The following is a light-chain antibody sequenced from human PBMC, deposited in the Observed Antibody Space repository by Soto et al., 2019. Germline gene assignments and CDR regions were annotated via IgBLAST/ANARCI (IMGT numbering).Light chain of an antibody. J-gene: IGLJ1*01. CDR3: CSHTGTLAFDV. Sequence: QSALTQPASVSGSPGQSITISCTGISGDIATYNFVSWYQQHPGKVPKLLIYESSKRPSGVSHRFSGSRSGNTASLTISGLQAEDEADYYCCSHTGTLAFDVFAAGTKVTVL. V-gene: IGLV2-23*01. CDR2: ESS. CDR1: SGDIATYNF.